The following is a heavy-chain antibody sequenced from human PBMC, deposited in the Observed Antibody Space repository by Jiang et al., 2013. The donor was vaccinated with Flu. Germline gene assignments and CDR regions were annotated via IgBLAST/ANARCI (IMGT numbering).Heavy chain of an antibody. J-gene: IGHJ6*02. Sequence: QLVESGGGVVQPGRSLRLSCAASGFTFSSYGMHWVRQAPGKGLEWVAVIWYDGSNKYYADSVKGRFTISRDNSKNTLYLQMNSLRAEDTAVYYCARDGDGDYGDYVYYGMDVWGQGTTVTVSS. CDR2: IWYDGSNK. V-gene: IGHV3-33*01. D-gene: IGHD4-17*01. CDR3: ARDGDGDYGDYVYYGMDV. CDR1: GFTFSSYG.